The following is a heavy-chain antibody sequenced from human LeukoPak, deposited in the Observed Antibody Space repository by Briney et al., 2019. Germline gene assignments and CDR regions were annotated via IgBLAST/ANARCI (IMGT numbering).Heavy chain of an antibody. V-gene: IGHV5-51*01. CDR1: GYRFNAYW. CDR2: IYPDDSDT. CDR3: ARPNITSYYDSRGYDAFDV. Sequence: KVGESLKISCKASGYRFNAYWIAWVRQMPGKGLGWMGIIYPDDSDTRYSPSFQGQVTISADKSVSTAYLQWSSLKASDTAMYYCARPNITSYYDSRGYDAFDVWGQGTMVTVSS. J-gene: IGHJ3*01. D-gene: IGHD3-22*01.